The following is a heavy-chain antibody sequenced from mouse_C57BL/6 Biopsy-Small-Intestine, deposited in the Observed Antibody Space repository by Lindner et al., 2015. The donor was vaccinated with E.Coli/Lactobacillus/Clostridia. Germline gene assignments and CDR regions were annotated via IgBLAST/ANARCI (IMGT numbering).Heavy chain of an antibody. Sequence: SVKVSCKASGYTFNSYDISWVRQAPGQGLEWMGWINTYTGDTSYVKRLQGRVTLTTDTSTRTAYMELRSLRSDDTAVYYCARCPGAAAGHSYYYGMDVWGQGTTVIVSS. CDR2: INTYTGDT. J-gene: IGHJ1*01. V-gene: IGHV1-84*02. D-gene: IGHD2-10*01. CDR1: GYTFNSYD. CDR3: ARCPGAAAGHSYYYGMDV.